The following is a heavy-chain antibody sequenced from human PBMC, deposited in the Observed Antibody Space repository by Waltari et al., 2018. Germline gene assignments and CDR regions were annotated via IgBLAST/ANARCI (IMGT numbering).Heavy chain of an antibody. J-gene: IGHJ6*02. D-gene: IGHD6-6*01. Sequence: EVQLVESGGGLVKTGGSLRHTWTTYGSTFRSKSMNRVPQAPGKGLEWVSSISSSSSYIYYADSVKGRFTISRDNAKNSLYLQMNSLRAEDTAVYYCARDWQLVPPYYYYGMDVWGQGTTVTVSS. V-gene: IGHV3-21*01. CDR1: GSTFRSKS. CDR2: ISSSSSYI. CDR3: ARDWQLVPPYYYYGMDV.